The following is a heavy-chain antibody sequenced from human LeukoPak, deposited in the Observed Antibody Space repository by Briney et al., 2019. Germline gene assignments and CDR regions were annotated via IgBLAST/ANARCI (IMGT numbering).Heavy chain of an antibody. CDR3: AKDLRLIGPGGAALPM. CDR2: ISGSGGST. J-gene: IGHJ4*02. D-gene: IGHD2/OR15-2a*01. CDR1: GFTFNSYA. Sequence: GGSLRLSCAASGFTFNSYATGWVRQAPGKGLEWVSAISGSGGSTYYADSVKGRFTISRDNSKNTLYLQMNSLRAEDTAVYYCAKDLRLIGPGGAALPMWGQGTLVTVPS. V-gene: IGHV3-23*01.